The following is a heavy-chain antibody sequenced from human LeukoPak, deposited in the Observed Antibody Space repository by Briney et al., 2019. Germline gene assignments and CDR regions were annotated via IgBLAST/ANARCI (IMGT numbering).Heavy chain of an antibody. V-gene: IGHV1-2*02. CDR2: INPNSGGT. J-gene: IGHJ4*02. CDR1: GYTFTGYY. D-gene: IGHD5-24*01. CDR3: ARDQGMDGYNLGFIDY. Sequence: ASVKVSCKASGYTFTGYYMHWVRQATGQGLEWMGWINPNSGGTNSAQKFQGRVTMTRDTSISTAYMELSRLRSDDTAVYYCARDQGMDGYNLGFIDYWGQGTLVTVSS.